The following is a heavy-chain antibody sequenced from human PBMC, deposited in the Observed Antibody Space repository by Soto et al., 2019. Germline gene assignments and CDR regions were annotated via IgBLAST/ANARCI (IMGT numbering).Heavy chain of an antibody. D-gene: IGHD3-10*01. Sequence: QVQLVQSGAEVKKPGSSVKVSCKASGGTFSSYAISWVRQAPGRGLEWMGGIIPIIGTANYAQKFQGRVTITADESTSTAYMELSSLRSEDTAVYYCARDLGEAVYYYYGLDVWGQGTTVTVSS. CDR2: IIPIIGTA. CDR1: GGTFSSYA. V-gene: IGHV1-69*01. CDR3: ARDLGEAVYYYYGLDV. J-gene: IGHJ6*02.